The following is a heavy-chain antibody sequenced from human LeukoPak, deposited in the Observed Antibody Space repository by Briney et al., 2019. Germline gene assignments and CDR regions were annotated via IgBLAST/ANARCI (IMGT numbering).Heavy chain of an antibody. Sequence: GGSLRLSCAASGXTFSSYAMSWVRQPPGKGLEWVSSISGSGGSTYDADSVKGRFTISRDNSKNTLDLQMNSLRADGTAVYYCARDWPSEWQQLPDYDAVDIWGQGTMVTVSS. CDR2: ISGSGGST. V-gene: IGHV3-23*01. CDR1: GXTFSSYA. CDR3: ARDWPSEWQQLPDYDAVDI. D-gene: IGHD6-13*01. J-gene: IGHJ3*02.